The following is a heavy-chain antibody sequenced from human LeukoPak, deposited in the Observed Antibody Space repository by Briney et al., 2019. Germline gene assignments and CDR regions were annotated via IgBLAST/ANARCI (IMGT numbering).Heavy chain of an antibody. Sequence: GGSLRLSCAASGFTVTDYAMTWIRQSPGKGLEWVSSMSDIGPNTYYADSVKGRFTISRDTSKNTLFLQVNSLRAEDTALYFCARRLSLRFDAFAVWGPGTVVTVSS. V-gene: IGHV3-23*01. CDR2: MSDIGPNT. CDR1: GFTVTDYA. J-gene: IGHJ3*01. CDR3: ARRLSLRFDAFAV. D-gene: IGHD3-3*01.